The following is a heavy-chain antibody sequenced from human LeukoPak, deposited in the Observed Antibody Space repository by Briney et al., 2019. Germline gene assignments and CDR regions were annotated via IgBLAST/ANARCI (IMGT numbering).Heavy chain of an antibody. V-gene: IGHV3-33*08. CDR1: RFTFTSST. D-gene: IGHD6-19*01. CDR3: ASTSGWYEPIDY. Sequence: PGGSLRLSCAASRFTFTSSTMYWVRQAPGKGLEWVAVIWYDGSNKYYADSVKGRFTISRDNSKNTLYLQMNSLRAEDTAVYYCASTSGWYEPIDYWGQGTLVTVSS. J-gene: IGHJ4*02. CDR2: IWYDGSNK.